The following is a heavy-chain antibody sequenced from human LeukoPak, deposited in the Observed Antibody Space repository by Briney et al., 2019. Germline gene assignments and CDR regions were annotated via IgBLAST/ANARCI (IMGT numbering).Heavy chain of an antibody. CDR2: IKTDGSSA. CDR3: AKDHYWSIDY. V-gene: IGHV3-74*01. D-gene: IGHD3-3*01. CDR1: GFSFSSYW. J-gene: IGHJ4*02. Sequence: GGSLRLSCAASGFSFSSYWMHWVRQAPGKGLVWVSRIKTDGSSATYADSVKGRFTISRDNAKNTLYLQMNSLRAEDTGVYYCAKDHYWSIDYWGRGTLVTVSS.